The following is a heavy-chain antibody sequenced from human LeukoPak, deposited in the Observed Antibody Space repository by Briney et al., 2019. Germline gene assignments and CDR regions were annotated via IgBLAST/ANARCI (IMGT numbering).Heavy chain of an antibody. CDR2: IYPDDSDT. CDR3: AIGRGGQQLGDY. V-gene: IGHV5-51*01. D-gene: IGHD6-13*01. CDR1: EYSFPNYC. J-gene: IGHJ4*02. Sequence: GESLKISCKHSEYSFPNYCVGWVRQMPGKGLEWMGIIYPDDSDTRYSPSFQGRATISADKSISTAYLQWSSLKASDTAMYYCAIGRGGQQLGDYWGQGTLVTVSS.